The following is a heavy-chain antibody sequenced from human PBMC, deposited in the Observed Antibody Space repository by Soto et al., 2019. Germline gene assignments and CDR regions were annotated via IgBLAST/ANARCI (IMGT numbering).Heavy chain of an antibody. CDR2: IWFDGSNK. D-gene: IGHD3-10*01. V-gene: IGHV3-33*01. J-gene: IGHJ4*02. CDR1: GFTFSSDG. Sequence: QVQLVDSGGGVVQPGRSLRLSCVASGFTFSSDGMHWVRQAPVKGLEWVALIWFDGSNKYYADSVKGRFTISRDNSKNTLFLQMDSMRVADTAVYYWAREDIITTTSGSPVGRWGQGTLVTGSS. CDR3: AREDIITTTSGSPVGR.